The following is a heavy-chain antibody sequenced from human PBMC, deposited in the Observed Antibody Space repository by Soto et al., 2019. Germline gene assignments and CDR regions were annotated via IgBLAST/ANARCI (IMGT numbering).Heavy chain of an antibody. J-gene: IGHJ6*02. CDR1: GGSISIGDYY. CDR2: IYYSGST. Sequence: SETLSLTCTVSGGSISIGDYYWSCIRQPPGKGLEWIGYIYYSGSTYYNPSLKSRVTISVDTSKNQFSLKLSSVTAADTAVYYCARDPVRYYYYGMDVWGQGTTVTVSS. D-gene: IGHD4-4*01. CDR3: ARDPVRYYYYGMDV. V-gene: IGHV4-30-4*01.